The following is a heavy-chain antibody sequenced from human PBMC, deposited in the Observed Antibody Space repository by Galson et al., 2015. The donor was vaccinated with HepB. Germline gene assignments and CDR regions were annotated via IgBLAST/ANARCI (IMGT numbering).Heavy chain of an antibody. CDR3: AGGKVFDAFEI. CDR1: GFTFGSHT. CDR2: INSGSNIL. Sequence: SLRLSCAASGFTFGSHTMNWVRQAPGKGLEWLAYINSGSNILYYADSVKGRFTIPRDNAKNSLSLQMDGLRVEDTATYYCAGGKVFDAFEIWGQGTRVSVSS. D-gene: IGHD1-14*01. V-gene: IGHV3-48*01. J-gene: IGHJ3*02.